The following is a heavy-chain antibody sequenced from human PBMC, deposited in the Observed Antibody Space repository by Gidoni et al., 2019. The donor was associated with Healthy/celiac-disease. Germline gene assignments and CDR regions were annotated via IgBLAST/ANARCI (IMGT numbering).Heavy chain of an antibody. CDR1: GGTFSNYP. CDR2: IIPIFGTA. J-gene: IGHJ4*02. Sequence: QVPLVQTGPEAKKPGPSVNVSCKASGGTFSNYPISWVRQAPGPGLEWMGGIIPIFGTANDAQKFQGRVTITADKSTSTAYMELSSLRSEDTAVYDCAYGSGGELDYWGQGTLVTVSS. V-gene: IGHV1-69*06. D-gene: IGHD3-10*01. CDR3: AYGSGGELDY.